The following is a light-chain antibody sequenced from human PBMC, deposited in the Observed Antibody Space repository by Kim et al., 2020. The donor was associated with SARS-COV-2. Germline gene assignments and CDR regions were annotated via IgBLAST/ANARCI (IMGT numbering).Light chain of an antibody. Sequence: SYELTQPPSVSVSPGQTASITCSGDKLGDKYACWYQQKPGQSPVLVIYQDRKRPSGIPERFSGSNSGNTATLTISGTQAMDEADYYCQAWDSSTVVFGGGTQLTV. CDR1: KLGDKY. J-gene: IGLJ2*01. V-gene: IGLV3-1*01. CDR2: QDR. CDR3: QAWDSSTVV.